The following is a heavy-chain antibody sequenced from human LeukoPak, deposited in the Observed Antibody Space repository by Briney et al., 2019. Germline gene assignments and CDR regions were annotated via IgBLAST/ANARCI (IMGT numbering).Heavy chain of an antibody. Sequence: SGGSLRLSCATSTFTFSSYTMNWVRQAPGKGLEWVSSISPSGNSKYHADSVKGRFTISRDNAENSLYMQMNSLRAEDTGVYYCVRDFLGESGAGGYWGQGTLVTVPS. J-gene: IGHJ4*02. CDR2: ISPSGNSK. V-gene: IGHV3-21*01. CDR3: VRDFLGESGAGGY. CDR1: TFTFSSYT. D-gene: IGHD3-10*01.